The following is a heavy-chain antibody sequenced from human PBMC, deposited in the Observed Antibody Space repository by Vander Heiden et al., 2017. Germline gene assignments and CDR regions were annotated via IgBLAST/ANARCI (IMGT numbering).Heavy chain of an antibody. V-gene: IGHV3-33*01. D-gene: IGHD3-10*01. CDR2: IWYDGSNK. Sequence: QVQLVESGGGVVQPGRSLRLSCAASRVTFSSYGMQWGRQAPGKGLGWVAVIWYDGSNKYYADSVKGRFTISRDNSKNTLYLQMNSLRAEDTAVYYCARDQTHGSGVKDNWFDPWGQGTLVTVSS. CDR3: ARDQTHGSGVKDNWFDP. J-gene: IGHJ5*02. CDR1: RVTFSSYG.